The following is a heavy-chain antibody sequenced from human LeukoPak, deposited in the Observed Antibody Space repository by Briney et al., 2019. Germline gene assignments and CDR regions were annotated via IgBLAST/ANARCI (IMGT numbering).Heavy chain of an antibody. J-gene: IGHJ4*02. D-gene: IGHD6-19*01. Sequence: SETLSLTCAVFGGSFSDYYWSWIRQPPGKGLEWIGEINHSGITNYNPSLKSRVTISADTSKNQFSLKLSSVTAADTSVYYCASDTVAGSGWGQGTLVTVSS. CDR1: GGSFSDYY. CDR2: INHSGIT. CDR3: ASDTVAGSG. V-gene: IGHV4-34*01.